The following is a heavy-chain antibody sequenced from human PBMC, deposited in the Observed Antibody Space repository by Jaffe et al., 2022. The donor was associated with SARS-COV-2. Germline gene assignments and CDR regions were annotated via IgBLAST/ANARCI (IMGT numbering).Heavy chain of an antibody. CDR3: ARAPEMATIRAFDY. CDR1: GFTFSSYS. D-gene: IGHD5-12*01. J-gene: IGHJ4*02. CDR2: ISSSSSYI. V-gene: IGHV3-21*01. Sequence: EVQLVESGGGLVKPGGSLRLSCAASGFTFSSYSMNWVRQAPGKGLEWVSSISSSSSYIYYADSVKGRFTISRDNAKNSLYLQMNSLRAEDTAVYYCARAPEMATIRAFDYWGQGTLVTVSS.